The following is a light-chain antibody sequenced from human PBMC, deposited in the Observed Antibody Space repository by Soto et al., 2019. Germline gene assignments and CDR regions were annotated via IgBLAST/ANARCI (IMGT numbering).Light chain of an antibody. CDR2: YDD. V-gene: IGLV1-36*01. CDR1: SFNIGKNA. J-gene: IGLJ3*02. Sequence: QSVLTQPPSVSEAPRQRVTISCSGNSFNIGKNAVNWYQHLPGKAPKLLIYYDDLLPSGVSDRFSGSKSGTSASLAISGLQSDDEGDYYCAAWDDSLNVVLFGGGTKLTVL. CDR3: AAWDDSLNVVL.